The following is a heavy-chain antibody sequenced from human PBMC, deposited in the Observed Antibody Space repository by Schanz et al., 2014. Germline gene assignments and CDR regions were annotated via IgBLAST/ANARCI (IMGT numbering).Heavy chain of an antibody. D-gene: IGHD6-13*01. V-gene: IGHV3-23*04. CDR2: ISGRDGST. Sequence: EVQLVESGGGLVQPGGSLRLSCAASGFTFSSNSMNWVRQAPGKGLEWVSAISGRDGSTYYADSVRGRFTISRDNAKRSLFLQMNSLRVEDTAVYFCVSQTGSPNYWGQGTLVTVSS. CDR1: GFTFSSNS. J-gene: IGHJ4*02. CDR3: VSQTGSPNY.